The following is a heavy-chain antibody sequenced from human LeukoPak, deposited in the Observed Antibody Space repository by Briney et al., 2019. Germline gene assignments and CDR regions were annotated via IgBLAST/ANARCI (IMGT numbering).Heavy chain of an antibody. V-gene: IGHV5-51*01. J-gene: IGHJ5*02. D-gene: IGHD6-19*01. CDR3: ARRVSVSGTPDWFDP. CDR1: GYSFTSYW. CDR2: IYPGDSDT. Sequence: GESLKISCKGSGYSFTSYWIGWVRQMPGKGLEWMGIIYPGDSDTRYSPSFQGQVTISADKSISTAYLQWSSLKASDTAMYYCARRVSVSGTPDWFDPWGQGTLVTVP.